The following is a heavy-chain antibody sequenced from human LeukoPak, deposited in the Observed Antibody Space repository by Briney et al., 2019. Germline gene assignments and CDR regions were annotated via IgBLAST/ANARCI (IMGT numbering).Heavy chain of an antibody. Sequence: GASVKVSCRASGYTFTSHYMHWVRQAPGQGLEWMGTINPSGGSTSYAQKFQGRVTMTRDTSISTAYMELSSLSSDDTAVYFCARRVGSSSGYSFDYWGQGTLVTVSS. V-gene: IGHV1-46*01. CDR3: ARRVGSSSGYSFDY. CDR2: INPSGGST. J-gene: IGHJ4*02. CDR1: GYTFTSHY. D-gene: IGHD5-12*01.